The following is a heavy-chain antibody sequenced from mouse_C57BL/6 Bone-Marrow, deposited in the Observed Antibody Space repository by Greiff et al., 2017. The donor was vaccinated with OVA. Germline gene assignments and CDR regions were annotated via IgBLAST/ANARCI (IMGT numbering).Heavy chain of an antibody. CDR1: GYTFTSYW. Sequence: QVQLQQPGAELVKPGASVKLSCKASGYTFTSYWMHWVKQRPGQGLEWIGMIHPNSGSTNYNEKFKSTATLTVDKSSSTAYMPLSSLTSEDSAVYYCARPLRRPYYFGCWGQGATLAVAS. D-gene: IGHD1-2*01. V-gene: IGHV1-64*01. CDR2: IHPNSGST. J-gene: IGHJ2*01. CDR3: ARPLRRPYYFGC.